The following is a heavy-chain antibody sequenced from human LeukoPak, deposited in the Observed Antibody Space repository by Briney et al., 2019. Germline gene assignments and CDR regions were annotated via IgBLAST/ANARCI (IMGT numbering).Heavy chain of an antibody. CDR1: GGSISSGGYS. CDR2: IYYSGST. Sequence: SQTLSLTCAVSGGSISSGGYSWSWIRQPPGKGLEWIGYIYYSGSTYYNPSLKSRVTISVDTSKNQFSLKLSSVTTADTAVYXXARGSYYGSATTWGQGTLVTVSS. V-gene: IGHV4-30-4*07. CDR3: ARGSYYGSATT. D-gene: IGHD3-10*01. J-gene: IGHJ4*02.